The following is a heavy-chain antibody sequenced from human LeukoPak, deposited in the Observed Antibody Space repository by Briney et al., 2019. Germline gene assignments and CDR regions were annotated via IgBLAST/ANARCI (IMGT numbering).Heavy chain of an antibody. D-gene: IGHD6-13*01. J-gene: IGHJ6*02. CDR3: ARGRVAAAGFYYYYYYGMDV. Sequence: PSETLSLTCAVYGGSFSGYYWSWIRQPPGKGLEWIGEINHSGSTNYNPSLKSRVTISVDTSKNQFSLKLSSVTAADTAVYYCARGRVAAAGFYYYYYYGMDVWGQGTTVTVSS. CDR2: INHSGST. CDR1: GGSFSGYY. V-gene: IGHV4-34*01.